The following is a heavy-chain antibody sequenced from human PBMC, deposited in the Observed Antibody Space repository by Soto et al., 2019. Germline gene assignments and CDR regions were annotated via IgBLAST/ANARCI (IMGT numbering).Heavy chain of an antibody. D-gene: IGHD3-9*01. CDR2: ITGSSSYI. CDR3: ARLVASETGYGMGV. Sequence: DVQLVESGGGLVKPGGSLRLSCAASGFIFSSHNMNWVRQAPGKGLEWVSSITGSSSYIFYADSVKGRFTISRDNAKNTVYLQVTSLRAEDTGVYYCARLVASETGYGMGVWGQGTTVTVSS. J-gene: IGHJ6*02. V-gene: IGHV3-21*06. CDR1: GFIFSSHN.